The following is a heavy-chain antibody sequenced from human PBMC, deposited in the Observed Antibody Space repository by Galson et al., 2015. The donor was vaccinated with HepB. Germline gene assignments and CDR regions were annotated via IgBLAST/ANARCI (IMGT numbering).Heavy chain of an antibody. CDR2: INAGNGNT. CDR1: GYTFTTYA. J-gene: IGHJ4*02. V-gene: IGHV1-3*01. Sequence: SVKVSCKASGYTFTTYAVHWVRQAPGQRLEWMGWINAGNGNTKYSQKFQGRVTITSDTSGSTAYMELSSLRSEDTAVYYCARGGGYFVWPVFDYWGPGSLGTV. CDR3: ARGGGYFVWPVFDY. D-gene: IGHD3-9*01.